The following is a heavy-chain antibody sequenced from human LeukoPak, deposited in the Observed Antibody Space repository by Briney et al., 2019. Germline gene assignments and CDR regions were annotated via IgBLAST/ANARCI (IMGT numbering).Heavy chain of an antibody. CDR1: GFTFSSYA. V-gene: IGHV3-30*04. CDR2: ISYDGSNK. CDR3: AKDRLLNCRGDCYIFDY. J-gene: IGHJ4*02. D-gene: IGHD2-21*02. Sequence: GGSLRLSCAASGFTFSSYAMHWVRQAPGKGLEWVAAISYDGSNKYSADSVKGRLSISRDNSKNTLYLQVNGLRTEDTAVYYCAKDRLLNCRGDCYIFDYWGQGTVVTVSS.